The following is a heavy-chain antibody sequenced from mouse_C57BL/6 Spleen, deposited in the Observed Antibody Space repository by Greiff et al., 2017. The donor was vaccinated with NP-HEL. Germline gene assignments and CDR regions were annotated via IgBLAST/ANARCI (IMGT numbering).Heavy chain of an antibody. CDR3: AKNRGSSPLYAMDY. CDR1: GFSLTSYG. J-gene: IGHJ4*01. Sequence: QVQLQQSGPGLVQPSQSLSITCTVSGFSLTSYGVHWVRQSPGKGLEWLGVIWRGGSTDYNAAFMSRLSITKDNSKRQVFFKMNSLQADDTAIYSCAKNRGSSPLYAMDYWGQGTSGTVSS. V-gene: IGHV2-5*01. CDR2: IWRGGST. D-gene: IGHD1-1*01.